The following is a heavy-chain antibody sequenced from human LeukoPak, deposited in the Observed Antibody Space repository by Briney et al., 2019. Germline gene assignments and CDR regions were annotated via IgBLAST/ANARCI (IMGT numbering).Heavy chain of an antibody. Sequence: GASVKVSCKASGGTFSSYAISWVRQAPGQGLEWMGGIIPIFGTANYAQKFQGRVTITTDESPSTAYMELSSLRSEDTAVYYCARGSTEQLVEDYYYMDVWGKGTTVTVSS. V-gene: IGHV1-69*05. CDR3: ARGSTEQLVEDYYYMDV. CDR2: IIPIFGTA. CDR1: GGTFSSYA. J-gene: IGHJ6*03. D-gene: IGHD6-6*01.